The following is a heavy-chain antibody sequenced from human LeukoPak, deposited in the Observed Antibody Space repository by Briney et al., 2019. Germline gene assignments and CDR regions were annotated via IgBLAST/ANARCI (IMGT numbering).Heavy chain of an antibody. CDR2: ISGSGGST. CDR3: ARDQFLGAGTIDY. V-gene: IGHV3-23*01. D-gene: IGHD6-19*01. CDR1: GFTFSSYA. Sequence: PGGSLRLSCAASGFTFSSYAVSWVRQAPGKGLEWVSAISGSGGSTYYADSVKGRFTISRDNSKNTLYLQMNSLRAEDTAVYYCARDQFLGAGTIDYWGQGTLVTVSS. J-gene: IGHJ4*02.